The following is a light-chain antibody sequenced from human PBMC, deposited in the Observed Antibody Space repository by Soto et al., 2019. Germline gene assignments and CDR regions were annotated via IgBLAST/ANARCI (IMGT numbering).Light chain of an antibody. V-gene: IGKV4-1*01. Sequence: DIVMTQSPDSLAVSLGERATINCKSSQSVLHSSNNKNYLAWYQQKPGQPPKLLIYWASTRESGVPDRFSGSGSGTAFTLTISSLQAEDVAVYYCQQYYSAPTFGQGTKLEIK. CDR2: WAS. CDR1: QSVLHSSNNKNY. CDR3: QQYYSAPT. J-gene: IGKJ2*01.